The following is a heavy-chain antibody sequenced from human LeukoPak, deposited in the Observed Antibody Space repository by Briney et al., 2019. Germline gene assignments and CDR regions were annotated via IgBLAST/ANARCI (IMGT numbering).Heavy chain of an antibody. D-gene: IGHD6-19*01. Sequence: SETLPLTWTVSGYSIGSGGYYWGWVRQPPGKGLEWIGSIYHSGNTYYNPSLKSRVTISVDTSKNQFSLKLSSVTAADTAVYYCARHITVSYDAFNLWGRGTMVTVSS. CDR2: IYHSGNT. J-gene: IGHJ3*01. V-gene: IGHV4-38-2*02. CDR3: ARHITVSYDAFNL. CDR1: GYSIGSGGYY.